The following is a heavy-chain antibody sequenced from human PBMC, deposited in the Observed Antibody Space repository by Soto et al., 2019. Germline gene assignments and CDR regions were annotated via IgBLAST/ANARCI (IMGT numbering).Heavy chain of an antibody. V-gene: IGHV1-18*01. D-gene: IGHD1-20*01. CDR3: ARVVTGTTRWFDP. CDR2: ISAYNGNT. Sequence: ASVKVSCKASGYTFTSYAMHWVRQAPGQRLEWMGWISAYNGNTNYAQKLQGRVTMTTDTSTSTAYMELRSLRSDDTAVYYCARVVTGTTRWFDPWGQGTLVTVSS. J-gene: IGHJ5*02. CDR1: GYTFTSYA.